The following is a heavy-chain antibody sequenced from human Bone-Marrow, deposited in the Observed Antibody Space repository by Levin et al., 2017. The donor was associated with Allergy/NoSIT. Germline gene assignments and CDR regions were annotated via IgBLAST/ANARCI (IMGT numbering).Heavy chain of an antibody. CDR2: ISWNSGSI. D-gene: IGHD1-26*01. Sequence: GGSLRLSCAASGFTFDDYAMHWVRQAPGKGLEWVSGISWNSGSIGYADSVKGRFTISRDNAKNSLYLQMNSLRAEDTALYYCAKSPLVGATWWYFDLWGRGTLVTVSS. J-gene: IGHJ2*01. CDR1: GFTFDDYA. CDR3: AKSPLVGATWWYFDL. V-gene: IGHV3-9*01.